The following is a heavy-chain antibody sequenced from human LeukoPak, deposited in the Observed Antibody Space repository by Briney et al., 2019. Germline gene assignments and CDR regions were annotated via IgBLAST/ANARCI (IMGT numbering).Heavy chain of an antibody. J-gene: IGHJ3*02. D-gene: IGHD5-18*01. CDR1: GGTFSSYA. CDR2: IIPILGIA. Sequence: SVKVSCKASGGTFSSYAISWVRQAPGQGLEWMGRIIPILGIANYAQKFQGRVTITADKSTSTAYMELSSLRSEDTAVYYCARGCETAMDAFDIWGQGTMVTVSS. CDR3: ARGCETAMDAFDI. V-gene: IGHV1-69*04.